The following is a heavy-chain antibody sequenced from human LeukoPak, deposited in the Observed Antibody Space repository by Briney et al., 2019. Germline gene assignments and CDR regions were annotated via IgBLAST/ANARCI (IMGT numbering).Heavy chain of an antibody. CDR3: AELGITMIGGV. CDR2: IKQDGSEK. CDR1: GFTFSSYW. Sequence: GVLRLPCAASGFTFSSYWMSWVRQAPGKGLEWVANIKQDGSEKYYVDSVKGRFTISRDNAKNSLYLQMNSLRAEDTAVYYCAELGITMIGGVWGKGTTVTISS. D-gene: IGHD3-10*02. V-gene: IGHV3-7*01. J-gene: IGHJ6*04.